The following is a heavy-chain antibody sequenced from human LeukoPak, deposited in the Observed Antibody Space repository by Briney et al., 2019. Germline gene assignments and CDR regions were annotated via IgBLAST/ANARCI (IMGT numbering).Heavy chain of an antibody. V-gene: IGHV3-23*01. D-gene: IGHD3-16*01. CDR3: VKAGWVSDADAVW. Sequence: PGGSLRLSCAASGFVFSSYAMSWVRQTSARGLEWVSSLRGDGETFYADSVKGRFTLSRDDSRNTVYLQLNNLRVEDTAIYYCVKAGWVSDADAVWWGQGTLVTVSS. J-gene: IGHJ4*02. CDR1: GFVFSSYA. CDR2: LRGDGET.